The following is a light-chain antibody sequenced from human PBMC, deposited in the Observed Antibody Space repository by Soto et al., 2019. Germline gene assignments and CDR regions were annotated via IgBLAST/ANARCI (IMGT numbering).Light chain of an antibody. CDR3: QQYNNWPPRT. CDR2: GAS. CDR1: QSVSSN. Sequence: EIVMTQSPATLSVSPGERATLSCRASQSVSSNLAWYQQKPGQAPRLLIYGASTRATGIPARFSGSESGTEFTLTISSLQSEDFAVYYFQQYNNWPPRTFGQGTKVEI. V-gene: IGKV3-15*01. J-gene: IGKJ1*01.